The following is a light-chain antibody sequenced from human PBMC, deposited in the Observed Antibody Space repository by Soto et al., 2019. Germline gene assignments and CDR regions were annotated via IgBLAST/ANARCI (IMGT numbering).Light chain of an antibody. CDR2: WAS. J-gene: IGKJ3*01. Sequence: DIVMTQSPDSLAVSLGERATINCKSSQSVLYSSNNKNYLAWYQQKPGQPPKLLIYWASTRESGVPDRFSGSGSGTDFTLSISSLQAEDVAVYYCHQHYNVPFTFCPGTKVDIK. CDR3: HQHYNVPFT. CDR1: QSVLYSSNNKNY. V-gene: IGKV4-1*01.